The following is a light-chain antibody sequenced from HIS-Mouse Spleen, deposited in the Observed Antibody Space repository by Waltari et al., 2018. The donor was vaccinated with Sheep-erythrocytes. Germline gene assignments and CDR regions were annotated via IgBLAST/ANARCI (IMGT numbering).Light chain of an antibody. CDR1: SSDVGSYNL. V-gene: IGLV2-23*01. Sequence: QSALTQPASVSGSPGQSITISCTGTSSDVGSYNLVSWYQQHPGQAPKLMIYEGSKRPSVVSNRCSGSKSGNTASLTISGLQAEDEADYYCCSYADSSTPWVFGGGTKLTVL. CDR2: EGS. CDR3: CSYADSSTPWV. J-gene: IGLJ3*02.